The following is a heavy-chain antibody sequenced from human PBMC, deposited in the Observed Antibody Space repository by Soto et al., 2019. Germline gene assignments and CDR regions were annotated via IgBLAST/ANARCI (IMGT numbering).Heavy chain of an antibody. Sequence: QVQQVQSGAEVKKPGSSVKVSCKASGGTFSSYAISWVRQAPGQGLEWMRGIIPIFGTANYAQKFQGRVTITADESTSTAYMELSSLRSEDTAVYYCARDLVLRFLDYYYYGTDVWGQGTTVTVSS. V-gene: IGHV1-69*12. D-gene: IGHD3-3*01. J-gene: IGHJ6*02. CDR2: IIPIFGTA. CDR1: GGTFSSYA. CDR3: ARDLVLRFLDYYYYGTDV.